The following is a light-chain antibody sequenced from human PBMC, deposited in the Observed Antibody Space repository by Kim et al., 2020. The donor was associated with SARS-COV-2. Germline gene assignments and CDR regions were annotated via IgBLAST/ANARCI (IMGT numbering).Light chain of an antibody. CDR2: WAS. CDR3: QQYHSPPNT. V-gene: IGKV4-1*01. CDR1: QSVLYNSNNKNS. J-gene: IGKJ3*01. Sequence: DIVMTQSPDSLTVSLGERATINCKSSQSVLYNSNNKNSLAWYQQKPGQPPKLLIYWASARESGVPDRFSGSGSGTDFTLTISSLQAEDVAVYYCQQYHSPPNTFDPGTKVDIK.